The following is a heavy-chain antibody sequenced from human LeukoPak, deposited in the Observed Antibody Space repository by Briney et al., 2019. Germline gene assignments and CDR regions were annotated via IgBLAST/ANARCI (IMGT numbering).Heavy chain of an antibody. V-gene: IGHV1-2*02. J-gene: IGHJ5*02. Sequence: ASVKVSCEASGYTFTGYYMHWVRQAPGQGLEWMGWINPNSGGTNYAQKFQGRVTMTRDTSISTAYMELSRLRSDDTAVYYCAVYSSSWWENWFDPWGQGTLVTVSS. D-gene: IGHD6-13*01. CDR2: INPNSGGT. CDR3: AVYSSSWWENWFDP. CDR1: GYTFTGYY.